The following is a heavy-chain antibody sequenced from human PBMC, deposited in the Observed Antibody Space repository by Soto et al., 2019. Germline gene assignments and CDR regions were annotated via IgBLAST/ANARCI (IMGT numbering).Heavy chain of an antibody. CDR1: GFTFSSYE. D-gene: IGHD3-3*01. J-gene: IGHJ6*02. Sequence: PGGSLRLSCAASGFTFSSYEMNWVRQAPGKGLEWVSYISSSGSTIYYADSVKGRFTISRDNAKNSLYLQMNSLRAEDTAVYYCARGGITILYGMDVWGQGTTVTVSS. CDR2: ISSSGSTI. CDR3: ARGGITILYGMDV. V-gene: IGHV3-48*03.